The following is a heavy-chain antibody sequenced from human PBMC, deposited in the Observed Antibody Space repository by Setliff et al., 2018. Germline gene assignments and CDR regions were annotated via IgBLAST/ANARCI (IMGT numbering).Heavy chain of an antibody. CDR1: NGSISSGNYF. J-gene: IGHJ6*03. D-gene: IGHD6-13*01. CDR2: IFYTGST. V-gene: IGHV4-39*01. Sequence: SETLSLTCTVSNGSISSGNYFWGWIRQPPGKGLEWMGSIFYTGSTYYSPSLKCRVTMSIDTSKNQFSLNLNSVTAADTAVYYCARQPYSTTYYYYYYYMDVWGKGTTGTVSS. CDR3: ARQPYSTTYYYYYYYMDV.